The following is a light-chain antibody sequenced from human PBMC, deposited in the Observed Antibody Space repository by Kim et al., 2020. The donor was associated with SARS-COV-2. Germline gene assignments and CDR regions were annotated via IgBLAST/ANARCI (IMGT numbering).Light chain of an antibody. Sequence: GHRVTISCSGNRSNIGSNFVNWSQQLPGTAPKLLIYSNDYRPSGVPDRFSGSKSGTSASLDISGLQSEDEADYYCAAWDDSLNGSVFGGGTQLTVL. J-gene: IGLJ3*02. CDR1: RSNIGSNF. CDR2: SND. CDR3: AAWDDSLNGSV. V-gene: IGLV1-44*01.